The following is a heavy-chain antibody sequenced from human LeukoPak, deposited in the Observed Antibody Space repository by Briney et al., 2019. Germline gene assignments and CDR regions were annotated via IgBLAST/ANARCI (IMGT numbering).Heavy chain of an antibody. J-gene: IGHJ4*02. Sequence: GGSLRLSCAASGFTFSSYAMHWVRRAPGKGLEWVAVISYDGSNKYYADSVKGRFTISRDNSKNTLYLQMNSLRAEDTAVYYCARVGSSSLDYWGQGTLVTVSS. CDR2: ISYDGSNK. V-gene: IGHV3-30-3*01. CDR3: ARVGSSSLDY. D-gene: IGHD6-6*01. CDR1: GFTFSSYA.